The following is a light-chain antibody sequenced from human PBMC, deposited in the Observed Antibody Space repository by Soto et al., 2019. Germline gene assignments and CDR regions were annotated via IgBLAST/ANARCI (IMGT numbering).Light chain of an antibody. CDR2: LGS. J-gene: IGKJ4*01. V-gene: IGKV2-28*01. Sequence: DLVMTQSPLSLPVTPGESASISCRSSQSLLHSSGNNYLDWYLQKPGQSPQLLIYLGSNRAPGVPDKFSGSGSGTDFTLKISRVEAEDVGVYYCMQALQTPLTFGGGTKVEIK. CDR1: QSLLHSSGNNY. CDR3: MQALQTPLT.